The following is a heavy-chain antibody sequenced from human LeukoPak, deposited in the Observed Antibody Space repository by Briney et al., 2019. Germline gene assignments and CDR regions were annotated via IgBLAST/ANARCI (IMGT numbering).Heavy chain of an antibody. CDR3: ARDPLVRGVAAYYAIDY. Sequence: GGSLRLSCAASGFTFSSYAMSWVRQAPGKGLEWVSAISGSGSYTYYADSVKGRFTISRDNSMNTLYLQMNSLRAEDTAVYYCARDPLVRGVAAYYAIDYWGQGTLVTVSS. V-gene: IGHV3-23*01. J-gene: IGHJ4*02. CDR1: GFTFSSYA. D-gene: IGHD3-10*01. CDR2: ISGSGSYT.